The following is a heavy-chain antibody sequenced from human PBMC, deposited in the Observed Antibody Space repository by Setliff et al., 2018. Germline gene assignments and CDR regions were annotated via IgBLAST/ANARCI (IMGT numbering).Heavy chain of an antibody. Sequence: ASVKVSCKASGYTFTGYYMHWVRQAPGQGLEWMGWINPNSGGTNYAQKFQGRVTMTRDTXISTAYMELSRLRSDDTAVYYCAREIRVVVPAAPRYYGMDVWGQGTTVTVSS. CDR1: GYTFTGYY. CDR2: INPNSGGT. CDR3: AREIRVVVPAAPRYYGMDV. J-gene: IGHJ6*02. V-gene: IGHV1-2*02. D-gene: IGHD2-2*01.